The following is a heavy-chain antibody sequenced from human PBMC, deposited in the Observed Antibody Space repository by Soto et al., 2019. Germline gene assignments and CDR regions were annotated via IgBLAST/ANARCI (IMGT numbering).Heavy chain of an antibody. CDR2: IYYSGST. CDR3: ARVDPGYCSGGSCYWFDP. D-gene: IGHD2-15*01. J-gene: IGHJ5*02. V-gene: IGHV4-31*03. Sequence: QVQLQESGPGLVKPSQTLSLTCTVSGGSISSGGYYWSWIRQHPGKGLEWIGYIYYSGSTYYNPSLKSRVTISVDTSKHQFSLKLSSVTAADTAVYYCARVDPGYCSGGSCYWFDPWGQGTLVTVSS. CDR1: GGSISSGGYY.